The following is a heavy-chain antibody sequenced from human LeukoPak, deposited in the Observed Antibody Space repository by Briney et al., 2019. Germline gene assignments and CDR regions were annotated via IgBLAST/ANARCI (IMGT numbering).Heavy chain of an antibody. CDR3: ARVLFNSGYDF. CDR2: INPNSGGT. J-gene: IGHJ4*02. Sequence: ASVKVSCKASGYTFTGAYMHWVRQAPGQGLEWMRWINPNSGGTQFAQKFQGRVTMTRDTSISPAYMELDRLRSDDTAVYYCARVLFNSGYDFWGQGTLVTVSS. V-gene: IGHV1-2*02. D-gene: IGHD2-21*01. CDR1: GYTFTGAY.